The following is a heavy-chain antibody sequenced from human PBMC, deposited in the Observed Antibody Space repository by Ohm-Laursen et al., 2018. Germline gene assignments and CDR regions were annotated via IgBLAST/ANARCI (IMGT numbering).Heavy chain of an antibody. Sequence: SLRLSCAASGFTFSLYTMNWVRQAPGKGLEWVSSISSSGAYIYYADSLKGRLTISRDNAKNSLYLQMNSLRAEDTALYYCAKDTGEYYYGMDVWGQGTTVTVSS. CDR1: GFTFSLYT. CDR2: ISSSGAYI. D-gene: IGHD5-18*01. J-gene: IGHJ6*02. CDR3: AKDTGEYYYGMDV. V-gene: IGHV3-21*04.